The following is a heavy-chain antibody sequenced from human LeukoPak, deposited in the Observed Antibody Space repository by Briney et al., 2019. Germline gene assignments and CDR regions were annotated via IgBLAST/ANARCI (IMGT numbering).Heavy chain of an antibody. CDR3: ARGGPPMIETRGDSWFDP. CDR1: GGSISSYY. Sequence: SETLSLICTVSGGSISSYYWSWIRQPAGKGLEWIGRIYTSGSTNYNPSLKSRVTMSVGTSKNQFSLKPSSVTAADTAVYYCARGGPPMIETRGDSWFDPWGQGTLVTVSS. CDR2: IYTSGST. V-gene: IGHV4-4*07. D-gene: IGHD3-22*01. J-gene: IGHJ5*02.